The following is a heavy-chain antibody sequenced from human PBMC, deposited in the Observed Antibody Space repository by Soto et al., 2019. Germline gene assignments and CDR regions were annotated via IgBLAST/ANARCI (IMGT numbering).Heavy chain of an antibody. CDR2: ISGSGGST. D-gene: IGHD3-10*01. J-gene: IGHJ6*02. CDR3: AKVSRAYYGSGIFPDYYYGMDV. CDR1: GFTFSSYA. Sequence: GGSLRLSCAASGFTFSSYAMSWVRQAPGKGLEWVSAISGSGGSTYYADSVKGRFTISRDNSKNTLYLQMNSLRAEDTAVYYCAKVSRAYYGSGIFPDYYYGMDVWGQGTTVTVSS. V-gene: IGHV3-23*01.